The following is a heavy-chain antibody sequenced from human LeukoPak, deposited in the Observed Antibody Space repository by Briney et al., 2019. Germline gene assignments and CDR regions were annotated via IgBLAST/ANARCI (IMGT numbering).Heavy chain of an antibody. Sequence: ASVKVSCKASGYTFTGYYMHWVRQAPGQGIEWMGWINPNSGGTNYAQKFQGRVTMTRDTSISTAYMELSRLRSDDTAVYYCARDRRGSYYNWFDPWGQGTLVTVSS. CDR2: INPNSGGT. D-gene: IGHD1-26*01. CDR1: GYTFTGYY. CDR3: ARDRRGSYYNWFDP. J-gene: IGHJ5*02. V-gene: IGHV1-2*02.